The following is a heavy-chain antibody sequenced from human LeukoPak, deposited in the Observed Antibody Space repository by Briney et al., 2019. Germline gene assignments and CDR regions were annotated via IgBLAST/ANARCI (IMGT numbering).Heavy chain of an antibody. Sequence: GRSLRLSCAASGFTFDDFAMHWVRHSTRKALEWVSGISWNSDTTAYSDSVKGRFTLSRDNANNSLYLLMNSLRSEDTAFYCCAKAPHYYTSATYWDYFENWGQGSLVTVSS. D-gene: IGHD3-10*01. J-gene: IGHJ4*02. CDR3: AKAPHYYTSATYWDYFEN. CDR2: ISWNSDTT. V-gene: IGHV3-9*01. CDR1: GFTFDDFA.